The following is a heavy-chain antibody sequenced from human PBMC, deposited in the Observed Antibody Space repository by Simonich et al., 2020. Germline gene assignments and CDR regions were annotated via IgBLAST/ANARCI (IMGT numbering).Heavy chain of an antibody. D-gene: IGHD6-6*01. Sequence: QLQLQESGPGLVKPSETLSLTCTVSGGSISSSSYYWGWIRQPPGKGLEWLGSIYYSGSTDYNPSLKSRVTISVDTSKNQFSLKLSSVTAADTAVYYCARWAYSSSYFDYWGQGTLVTVSS. CDR1: GGSISSSSYY. J-gene: IGHJ4*02. CDR2: IYYSGST. V-gene: IGHV4-39*01. CDR3: ARWAYSSSYFDY.